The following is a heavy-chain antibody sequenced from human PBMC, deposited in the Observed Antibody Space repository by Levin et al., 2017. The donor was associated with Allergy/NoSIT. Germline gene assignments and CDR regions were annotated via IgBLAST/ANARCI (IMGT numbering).Heavy chain of an antibody. D-gene: IGHD2-2*01. Sequence: PRASVKVSCKASGYIFTDHHLHWVRQAPGQGLEWMGWINPNSGGTKYAQKFQGRVTMTRDTSISTAYMDLSSLRSDDTALYYCARFLGPCSSASCPIYYYFYYMDVWGKGTTVTVSS. CDR1: GYIFTDHH. J-gene: IGHJ6*03. CDR2: INPNSGGT. CDR3: ARFLGPCSSASCPIYYYFYYMDV. V-gene: IGHV1-2*02.